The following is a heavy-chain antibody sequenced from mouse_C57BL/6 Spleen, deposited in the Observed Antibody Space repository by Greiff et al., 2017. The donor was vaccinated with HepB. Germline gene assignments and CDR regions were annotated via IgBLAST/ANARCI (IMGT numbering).Heavy chain of an antibody. V-gene: IGHV3-6*01. CDR2: ISYDGSN. CDR1: GYSITSGYY. CDR3: ARCYDYDGYGMDY. J-gene: IGHJ4*01. Sequence: QLKESGPGLVKPSQSLSLTCSVTGYSITSGYYWNWIRQFPGNKLEWMGYISYDGSNNYNPSLKNRISITRDTSKNQFFLKLNSVTTEDTATYYCARCYDYDGYGMDYWGQGTSVTVSS. D-gene: IGHD2-4*01.